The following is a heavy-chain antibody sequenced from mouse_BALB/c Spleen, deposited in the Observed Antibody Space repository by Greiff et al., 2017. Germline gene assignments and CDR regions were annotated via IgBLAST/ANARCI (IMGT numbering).Heavy chain of an antibody. CDR3: ARFGHYYGYVGDY. CDR1: GYTFTEYI. J-gene: IGHJ2*01. Sequence: SVKLSCKASGYTFTEYIIHWVKQRSGQGLEWIGWFYPGSGSIKYNEKFKDKATLTADKSSSTVYMELSRLTSEDSAVYYCARFGHYYGYVGDYWGQGTTLTVSS. CDR2: FYPGSGSI. D-gene: IGHD1-2*01. V-gene: IGHV1-62-2*01.